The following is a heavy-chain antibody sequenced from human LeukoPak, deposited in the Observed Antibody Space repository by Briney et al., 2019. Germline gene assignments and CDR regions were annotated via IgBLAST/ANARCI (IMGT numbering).Heavy chain of an antibody. CDR2: ISYSGYT. Sequence: SETLSLTCTVSGGSIRSYYWSWIRQAPGKGLEWIGFISYSGYTSYSPSLKSRVAISVDTSKSQFSLRLSSLTAADTAIYYCAKGRNDNGGMFFDSWAQGTLVTVSS. CDR3: AKGRNDNGGMFFDS. V-gene: IGHV4-59*01. CDR1: GGSIRSYY. J-gene: IGHJ4*02. D-gene: IGHD4-23*01.